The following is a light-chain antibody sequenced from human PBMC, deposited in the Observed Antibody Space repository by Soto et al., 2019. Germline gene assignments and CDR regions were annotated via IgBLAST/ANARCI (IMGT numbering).Light chain of an antibody. V-gene: IGKV3-20*01. Sequence: EMVLTQSPGPLSLSPGERATLSCRASQSVSSSYLAWYQQKPGQAPRLLIYGASSRATGIPDRFSGSGSGTDFTLSISRLGPEDFAVYYCQQYGSSPWTVGQGTKVQIK. J-gene: IGKJ1*01. CDR2: GAS. CDR1: QSVSSSY. CDR3: QQYGSSPWT.